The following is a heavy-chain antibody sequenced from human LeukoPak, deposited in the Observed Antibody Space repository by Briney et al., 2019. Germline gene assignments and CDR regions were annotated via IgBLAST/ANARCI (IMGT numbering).Heavy chain of an antibody. Sequence: PSETPTLTCTVSGGSISSYYWSWIRQPPGKGLEWIGYIYYSGSTNYNPSLKSRVTISVDTSKNQFSLKLSSVTAADTAVYYCAAPGSYDSSGYYFNWGQGTLVTVSS. V-gene: IGHV4-59*01. D-gene: IGHD3-22*01. J-gene: IGHJ4*02. CDR3: AAPGSYDSSGYYFN. CDR2: IYYSGST. CDR1: GGSISSYY.